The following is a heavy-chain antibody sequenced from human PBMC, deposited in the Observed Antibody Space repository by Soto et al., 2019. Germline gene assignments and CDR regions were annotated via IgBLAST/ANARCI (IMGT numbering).Heavy chain of an antibody. Sequence: QVHLVQSGAEVKTPGASVKVSCRASGYTFTRYGISWVRQAPGQGLEWMGWISTYNGNTNYAQKFQGRVAITADERARTAYMDLSSLKSEDTAVYYCATNNRASYHFDYWGQGTLVTVSS. CDR1: GYTFTRYG. CDR3: ATNNRASYHFDY. CDR2: ISTYNGNT. D-gene: IGHD3-16*02. J-gene: IGHJ4*02. V-gene: IGHV1-18*04.